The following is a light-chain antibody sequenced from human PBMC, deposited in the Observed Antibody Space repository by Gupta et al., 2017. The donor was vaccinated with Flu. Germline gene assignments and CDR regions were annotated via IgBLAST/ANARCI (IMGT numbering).Light chain of an antibody. Sequence: SSELTQDLAVSVALGQTVRITCRGDSLRSYFVRCYQQKPGQAPVLVISGKNNRPPGIQDRFSGSRSGNTTSLTITGAQAEDEADYYCNSRDSSGNRWVFGGGTKLNVL. CDR1: SLRSYF. V-gene: IGLV3-19*01. CDR2: GKN. J-gene: IGLJ3*02. CDR3: NSRDSSGNRWV.